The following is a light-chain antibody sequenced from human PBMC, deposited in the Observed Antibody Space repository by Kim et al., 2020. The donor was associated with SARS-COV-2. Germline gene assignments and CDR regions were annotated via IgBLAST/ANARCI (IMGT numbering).Light chain of an antibody. CDR1: SNNVGNEG. Sequence: QAGLTQPPSVSNTLRQTATLTCTGNSNNVGNEGAAWLQQHQGHPPKLLSYRNNNRPSGISERLSASRSGNTASLTITGLQPEDEADYYCSAWDSSLSAWVFGGGTQLTVL. V-gene: IGLV10-54*01. CDR3: SAWDSSLSAWV. J-gene: IGLJ3*02. CDR2: RNN.